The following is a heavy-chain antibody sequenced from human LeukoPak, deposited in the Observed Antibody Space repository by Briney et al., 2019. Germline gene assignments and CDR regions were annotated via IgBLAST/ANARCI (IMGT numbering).Heavy chain of an antibody. CDR2: IKKDGSEK. D-gene: IGHD5-18*01. CDR1: GFTFGDYV. CDR3: ARHLSGVTGYTYGRGIDY. J-gene: IGHJ4*02. V-gene: IGHV3-7*01. Sequence: PGGSLRLSCAASGFTFGDYVMSWFRQAPGKGLEWVANIKKDGSEKYYVDSVKGRFTISRDNAKTSLYLQMISLRAEDTAVYYCARHLSGVTGYTYGRGIDYWGQRTLVTVSS.